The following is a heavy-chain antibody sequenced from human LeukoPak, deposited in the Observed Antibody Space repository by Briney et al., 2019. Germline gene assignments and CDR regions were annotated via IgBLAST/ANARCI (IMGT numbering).Heavy chain of an antibody. CDR2: ISGSGGST. CDR1: GFTFSTYA. J-gene: IGHJ4*02. V-gene: IGHV3-23*01. D-gene: IGHD2-15*01. CDR3: AKFRCGGGSCYVVYFDY. Sequence: GGSLRLSCAASGFTFSTYAMSWFRQAPGKGLEWCSAISGSGGSTYYADSVKGRFTISRDNSKNALYLQMNSLRAEDTAVYYCAKFRCGGGSCYVVYFDYWGQGTLVTVSS.